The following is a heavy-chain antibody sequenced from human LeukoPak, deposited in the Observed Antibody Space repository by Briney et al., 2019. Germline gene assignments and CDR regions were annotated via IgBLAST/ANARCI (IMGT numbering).Heavy chain of an antibody. CDR1: GGSFSGYY. Sequence: SETLSLTCAVYGGSFSGYYWSWIRQPPGKGLEWIGEINHSGSTNYNPSLKSRVTISVDTSKNQFSLSLTSVTAADTAVYFCARLRHDRSGYYWFGPWGRGTLVTVSS. CDR3: ARLRHDRSGYYWFGP. J-gene: IGHJ5*02. CDR2: INHSGST. V-gene: IGHV4-34*01. D-gene: IGHD3-22*01.